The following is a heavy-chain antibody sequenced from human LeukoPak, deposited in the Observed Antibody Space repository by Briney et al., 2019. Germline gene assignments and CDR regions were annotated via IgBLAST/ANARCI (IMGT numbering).Heavy chain of an antibody. CDR3: AKGGFCSSASCWNY. Sequence: GGSLRLSCATSGFTFSSYAMSWVRQAPGKGLDWVSAISGSGGSTYYADSVKGRFTISRDNSKITLYLQMHSLRAEDTAVYYCAKGGFCSSASCWNYWGQGTLVTVSS. V-gene: IGHV3-23*01. CDR2: ISGSGGST. D-gene: IGHD2-2*01. CDR1: GFTFSSYA. J-gene: IGHJ4*02.